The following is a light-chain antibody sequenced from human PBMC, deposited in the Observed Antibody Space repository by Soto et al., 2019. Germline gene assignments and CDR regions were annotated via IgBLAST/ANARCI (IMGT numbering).Light chain of an antibody. V-gene: IGKV3-15*01. Sequence: EIVMTQSPATLSVSPGERATLSCRASQSVSSNLAWYQQKPGRAPRLLVYGASTRATGIPARFSGSGSGTEFTLTISSLQSEDSAVYYCQEYSAWWTFGQGTKVEIK. CDR2: GAS. CDR3: QEYSAWWT. J-gene: IGKJ1*01. CDR1: QSVSSN.